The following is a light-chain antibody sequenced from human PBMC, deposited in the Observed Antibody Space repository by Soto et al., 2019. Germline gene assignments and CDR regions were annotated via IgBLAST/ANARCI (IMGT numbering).Light chain of an antibody. CDR3: QLYDDWLWT. CDR2: GAS. CDR1: QSVNSN. V-gene: IGKV3-15*01. J-gene: IGKJ1*01. Sequence: EVVLTHYTATLSVSPGDRATLSCRASQSVNSNLAWYHLKPGQAPRLLIYGASIRAAGIPARLTGSESGTEFTLSISSLQSEDFAVYYCQLYDDWLWTFCHGT.